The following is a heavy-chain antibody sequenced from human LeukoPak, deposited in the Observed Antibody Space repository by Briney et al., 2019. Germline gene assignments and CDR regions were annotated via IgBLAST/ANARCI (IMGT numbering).Heavy chain of an antibody. Sequence: PSETLSLTCTVSGGSVSSGSYYWTRIRQPPGKGLEWIGYIYYSGSTNCNPSLKSRVTISVDTSKNQFSLKLRSVTAADTAMNYCAMYYYGSGLVWGQGTPVTVSS. CDR3: AMYYYGSGLV. CDR1: GGSVSSGSYY. J-gene: IGHJ4*02. CDR2: IYYSGST. D-gene: IGHD3-10*01. V-gene: IGHV4-61*01.